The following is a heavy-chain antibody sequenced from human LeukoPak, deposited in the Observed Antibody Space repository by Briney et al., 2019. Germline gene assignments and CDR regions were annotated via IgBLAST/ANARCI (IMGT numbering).Heavy chain of an antibody. Sequence: PGGSLRLSCAASGFTFSDYYMSWIRQAPGKGLEWVSYISSSGSTIYYADSVKGRFTISRDNAKNSLYLQMNSLRAEDTAVYFCARRGTVTDPDFDYWGQGTLVTVSS. CDR2: ISSSGSTI. CDR3: ARRGTVTDPDFDY. CDR1: GFTFSDYY. D-gene: IGHD4-17*01. J-gene: IGHJ4*02. V-gene: IGHV3-11*04.